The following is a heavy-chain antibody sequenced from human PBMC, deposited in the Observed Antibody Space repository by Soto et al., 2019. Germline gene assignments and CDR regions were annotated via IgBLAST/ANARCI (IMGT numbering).Heavy chain of an antibody. CDR2: IKQDGSGK. Sequence: GGSLRLSCAASGFTFSSYWMSWVRQAPGKGLEWVANIKQDGSGKYYVDSVKGRFTISRDNAKNSLYLQMNSLRAEDTAVYYCARAGYQLLSNWFDPWGQGTLVTVSS. V-gene: IGHV3-7*04. CDR1: GFTFSSYW. CDR3: ARAGYQLLSNWFDP. J-gene: IGHJ5*02. D-gene: IGHD2-2*01.